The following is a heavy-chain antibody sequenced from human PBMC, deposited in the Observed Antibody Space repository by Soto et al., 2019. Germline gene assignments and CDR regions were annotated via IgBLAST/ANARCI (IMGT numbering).Heavy chain of an antibody. V-gene: IGHV3-21*01. Sequence: EVQLVESGGGLVKPGGSLRLSCAASGFTFSSYTMNWVRQAPGKGLEWVSSISSSSSYIYYADSVKGRFTISRDNAKNSLYLQMNSRRAEDAAVYYCARGYSSGAYWGQGTLVTVSS. CDR1: GFTFSSYT. CDR3: ARGYSSGAY. D-gene: IGHD6-19*01. J-gene: IGHJ4*02. CDR2: ISSSSSYI.